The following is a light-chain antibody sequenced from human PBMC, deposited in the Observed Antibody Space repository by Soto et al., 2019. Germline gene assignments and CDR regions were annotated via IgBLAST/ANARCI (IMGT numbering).Light chain of an antibody. CDR2: GTT. CDR3: QSYDASLSGGV. J-gene: IGLJ3*02. V-gene: IGLV1-40*01. CDR1: DSNIGANLV. Sequence: QSVLTQPPSVRGAPGQRVTLTCSGGDSNIGANLVVYWYRQLPGTAPKVLIYGTTNRPSGVPDRFSAFKSGTSAALVITGLRAEDEGDYYCQSYDASLSGGVFGGGTKLTVL.